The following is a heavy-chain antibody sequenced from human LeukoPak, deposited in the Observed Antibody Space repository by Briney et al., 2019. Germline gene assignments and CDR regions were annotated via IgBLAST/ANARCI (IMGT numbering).Heavy chain of an antibody. CDR2: ISSSGSTI. J-gene: IGHJ4*02. D-gene: IGHD1-26*01. V-gene: IGHV3-48*04. CDR3: ARGSRDPWSPIDY. Sequence: PGGSLRLSCAASGFAFSDYSMNWVRQAPGKGLEWVSYISSSGSTIYYADSVKGRFTISRDNAKNSLYLQMNSLRAEDTAVYYCARGSRDPWSPIDYWGQGTLVTVSS. CDR1: GFAFSDYS.